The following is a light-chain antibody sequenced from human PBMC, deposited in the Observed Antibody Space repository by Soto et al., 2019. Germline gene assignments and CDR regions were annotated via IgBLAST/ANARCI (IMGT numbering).Light chain of an antibody. J-gene: IGLJ1*01. CDR1: ISNMGAGYD. Sequence: QSSLAQPPSVSGAPGQRVTISCTGSISNMGAGYDVHWYQHLPGAAPKLLIYVNTNRPSGVPDRFSGSKSGTSASLAITGLQAEDEADYYCQSYDSSLTGSRVFGTGTKVNVL. V-gene: IGLV1-40*01. CDR3: QSYDSSLTGSRV. CDR2: VNT.